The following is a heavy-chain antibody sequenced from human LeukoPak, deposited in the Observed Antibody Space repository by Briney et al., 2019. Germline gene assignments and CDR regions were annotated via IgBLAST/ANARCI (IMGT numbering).Heavy chain of an antibody. V-gene: IGHV3-48*01. J-gene: IGHJ4*02. CDR1: GFTLSSYS. CDR3: ARSRYSGSYPFDY. CDR2: ISSSSSTI. D-gene: IGHD1-26*01. Sequence: GGSLRLSCAASGFTLSSYSMNWVRQAPGKGLEWVSYISSSSSTIYYADSVKGRFTISRDNAKNSLYLQMNSLRAEDTAVYYCARSRYSGSYPFDYWGQGTLVTVSS.